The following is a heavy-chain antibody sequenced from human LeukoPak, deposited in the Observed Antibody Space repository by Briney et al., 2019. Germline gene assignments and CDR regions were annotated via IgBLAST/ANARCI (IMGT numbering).Heavy chain of an antibody. J-gene: IGHJ4*02. V-gene: IGHV4-4*07. CDR3: ARAYLGPVVPAATARPFDY. D-gene: IGHD2-2*01. CDR1: GASFNSYY. Sequence: SETLSLTCTVSGASFNSYYWSWLRQPAGKGLEWIGRIHTSGSTDYSPSLQSRVTISIDTSQKQFSLKLSSVTAADTAVYYCARAYLGPVVPAATARPFDYWGQGTLVTVSS. CDR2: IHTSGST.